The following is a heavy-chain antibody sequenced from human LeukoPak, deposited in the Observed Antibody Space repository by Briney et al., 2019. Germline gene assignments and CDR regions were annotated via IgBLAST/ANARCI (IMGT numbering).Heavy chain of an antibody. CDR2: VYTSGST. V-gene: IGHV4-4*07. CDR3: ARDEDSIFDY. Sequence: SETLSLTCTVSGGSISSYYWSWIRQPAGKGLEWIGRVYTSGSTNYNPSLKSRVTMSVDTSKNQFSLRLISVTAADTAVYYCARDEDSIFDYWGQGTLVTVSS. J-gene: IGHJ4*02. CDR1: GGSISSYY. D-gene: IGHD3-22*01.